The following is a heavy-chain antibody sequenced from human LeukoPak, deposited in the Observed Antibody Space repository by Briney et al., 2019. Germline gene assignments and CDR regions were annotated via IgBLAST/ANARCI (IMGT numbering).Heavy chain of an antibody. J-gene: IGHJ4*02. CDR1: GYSISSGYY. Sequence: SETVSLTCAVSGYSISSGYYWGWIRQPPGKGLEWIGSIYHSGSTYYNPSLKSRVTISVDTSKNQFSLKLSSVTAADTAVYYCAAANSAAGTFDYWGQGTLVTVSS. V-gene: IGHV4-38-2*01. D-gene: IGHD6-13*01. CDR3: AAANSAAGTFDY. CDR2: IYHSGST.